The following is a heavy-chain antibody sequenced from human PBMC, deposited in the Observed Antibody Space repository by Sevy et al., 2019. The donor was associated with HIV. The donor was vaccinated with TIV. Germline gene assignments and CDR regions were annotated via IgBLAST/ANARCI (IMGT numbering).Heavy chain of an antibody. J-gene: IGHJ3*02. V-gene: IGHV3-11*01. CDR1: GFTFSDYY. D-gene: IGHD2-15*01. CDR2: LSNSGSDI. Sequence: GGCLRLSCAASGFTFSDYYMTWIRQAPGKGLEWVLYLSNSGSDINYADSVKGRVTISMDNAKKSLYLQMNSLRAEDTAVYYGAGEGIVGPDAFDIWGQGTMVTVSS. CDR3: AGEGIVGPDAFDI.